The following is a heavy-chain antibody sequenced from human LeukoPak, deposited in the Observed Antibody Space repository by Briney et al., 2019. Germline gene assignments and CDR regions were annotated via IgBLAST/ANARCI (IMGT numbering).Heavy chain of an antibody. Sequence: GGSLRLSCAASGFTFSSSGMSWVRQAPGKGLVWVSRINSDGSSTSYADSVKGRFTISRDNVKNTLYLQMNSLRAEDTAVYYCARDSGGGGYGMDVWGQGTTVTVFS. CDR1: GFTFSSSG. CDR2: INSDGSST. D-gene: IGHD2-15*01. J-gene: IGHJ6*02. V-gene: IGHV3-74*01. CDR3: ARDSGGGGYGMDV.